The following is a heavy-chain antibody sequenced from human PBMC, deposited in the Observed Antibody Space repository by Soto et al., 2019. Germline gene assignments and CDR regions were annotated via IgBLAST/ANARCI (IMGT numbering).Heavy chain of an antibody. J-gene: IGHJ6*03. V-gene: IGHV3-23*01. CDR1: GFTFSNFA. Sequence: GGSLRLSCAASGFTFSNFAMSWVRQAPGKGLEWVSAISGSGGSTYYADSVKGRFTISRDNSKNTLYLQMNSLRVEDTALYYCAKSSSNYFNYYYMEVWGKGTTVTVSS. CDR2: ISGSGGST. D-gene: IGHD4-4*01. CDR3: AKSSSNYFNYYYMEV.